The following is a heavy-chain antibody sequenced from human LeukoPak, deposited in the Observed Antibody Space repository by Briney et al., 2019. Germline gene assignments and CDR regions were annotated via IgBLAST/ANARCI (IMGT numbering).Heavy chain of an antibody. J-gene: IGHJ4*02. D-gene: IGHD3-3*01. CDR2: ISWNSGSI. CDR1: GFTFDDYA. CDR3: AKGAYYDFWSPFHFDY. Sequence: GGSLRLSCAASGFTFDDYAMHWVRQAPGKGLEWVSGISWNSGSIGYADSVKGRFTISRDNAKNSLYLQMNSLRAEDMASYYCAKGAYYDFWSPFHFDYWGQGTLVTVSS. V-gene: IGHV3-9*03.